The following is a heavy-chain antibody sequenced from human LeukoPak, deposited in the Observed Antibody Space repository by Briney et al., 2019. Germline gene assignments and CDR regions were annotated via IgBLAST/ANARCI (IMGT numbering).Heavy chain of an antibody. CDR3: AREGVAVAGTYFDY. D-gene: IGHD6-19*01. CDR2: IIPIFGTA. CDR1: GGTFSSYA. Sequence: ASVKVSCKASGGTFSSYAISWVRQAPGQGLEGMGGIIPIFGTANYAQKFRGRVTITADKSTSTAYMELSSLRSEDTAVYYCAREGVAVAGTYFDYWGQGTLVTVSS. V-gene: IGHV1-69*06. J-gene: IGHJ4*02.